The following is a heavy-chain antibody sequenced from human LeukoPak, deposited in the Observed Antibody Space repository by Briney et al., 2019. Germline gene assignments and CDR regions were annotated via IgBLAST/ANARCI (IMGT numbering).Heavy chain of an antibody. J-gene: IGHJ4*02. CDR2: IDCGDNK. V-gene: IGHV2-70*20. D-gene: IGHD3-10*01. CDR3: ARTYYGSGNHNSKLPDFDH. Sequence: SGRTLGIPTQTLTLTCSCYELSLSTSGMCMSWVRLPPMNALEGLDFIDCGDNKYYSTSLKARLTISKDTSKNQVVFTMTNMDPVDTATYYCARTYYGSGNHNSKLPDFDHWGQGTLVTVSS. CDR1: ELSLSTSGMC.